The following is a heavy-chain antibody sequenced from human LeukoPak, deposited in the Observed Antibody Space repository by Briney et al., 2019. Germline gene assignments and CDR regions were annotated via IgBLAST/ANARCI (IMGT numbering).Heavy chain of an antibody. CDR1: GYTFTTYG. CDR3: VRGDHFDF. CDR2: ISTSSGNT. Sequence: ASMKVSCKASGYTFTTYGVNWVRQAPGRGLEWMAWISTSSGNTVYAQDFQGRVTMTTDTSTSTAYMVLGSLRSDDTAVYYCVRGDHFDFWGQGTLVTVSS. D-gene: IGHD5-24*01. J-gene: IGHJ4*02. V-gene: IGHV1-18*01.